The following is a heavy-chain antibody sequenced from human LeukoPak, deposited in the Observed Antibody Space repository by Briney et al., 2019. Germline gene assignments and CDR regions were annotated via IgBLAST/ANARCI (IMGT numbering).Heavy chain of an antibody. CDR2: INPNSGGT. CDR1: GYTFTGYY. D-gene: IGHD6-6*01. J-gene: IGHJ4*02. Sequence: APVKVSCKASGYTFTGYYMHWVRQAPGQGLEWMGWINPNSGGTNYAQKFQGRVTMTRDTSISTAYMELSRLRSDDTAVYYCARAGIGKSYSSSSALYYWGQGTLVTVSS. V-gene: IGHV1-2*02. CDR3: ARAGIGKSYSSSSALYY.